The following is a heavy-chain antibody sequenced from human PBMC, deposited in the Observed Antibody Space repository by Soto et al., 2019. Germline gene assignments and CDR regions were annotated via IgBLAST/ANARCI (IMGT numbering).Heavy chain of an antibody. CDR2: INPSGGST. J-gene: IGHJ2*01. CDR1: GYTFTSYY. D-gene: IGHD4-17*01. CDR3: AAQVTTVTPSDWYFDL. Sequence: ASVKVSCRASGYTFTSYYMHWVRHAPGQGLEWMGIINPSGGSTSYAQKFQGRVTMTRDTSTSTVYMELSSLRSEDTAVYYCAAQVTTVTPSDWYFDLWGRGTLVTVSS. V-gene: IGHV1-46*01.